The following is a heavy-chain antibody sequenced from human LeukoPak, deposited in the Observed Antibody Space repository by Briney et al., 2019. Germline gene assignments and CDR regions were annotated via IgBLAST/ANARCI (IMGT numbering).Heavy chain of an antibody. V-gene: IGHV3-74*01. Sequence: GGSPRLSCAASGFIVSTSYMNWVRQAPGKGLVWVSRIKSDGSSIVYADSVKGRVTISRDNAKNTLYLQMNSLRAEDTAVYYCTRDLDYGGYSNFDYWGQGTLVTVAS. J-gene: IGHJ4*02. D-gene: IGHD4-23*01. CDR1: GFIVSTSY. CDR3: TRDLDYGGYSNFDY. CDR2: IKSDGSSI.